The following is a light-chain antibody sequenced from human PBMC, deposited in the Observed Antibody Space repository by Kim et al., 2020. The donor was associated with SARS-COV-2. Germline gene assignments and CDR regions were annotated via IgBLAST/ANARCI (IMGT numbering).Light chain of an antibody. J-gene: IGKJ1*01. CDR1: QSISSY. V-gene: IGKV1-39*01. CDR2: AAS. CDR3: QQSYSTLWT. Sequence: DIQMTQSPSSLSASVGDRVTITCRASQSISSYLNWYQQKPGKAPKLLIYAASSLQSGVPSRFSGSGSGTDFTLTISSLQPEDFATYYCQQSYSTLWTFGQGTKVKI.